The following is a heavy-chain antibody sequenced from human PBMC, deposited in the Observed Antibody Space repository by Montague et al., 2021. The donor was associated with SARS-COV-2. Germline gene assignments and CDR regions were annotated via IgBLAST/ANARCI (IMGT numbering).Heavy chain of an antibody. CDR3: GRGLNPGVGEGGH. J-gene: IGHJ4*02. Sequence: SLRLSCAASGFSFSGHYIHWVRQAPGKGLVWVSRINSDGKKINYADFAKGRFTISRDNAKNTAYLQINGLRGDDTAVYYCGRGLNPGVGEGGHWGQGTLVTVSS. CDR2: INSDGKKI. V-gene: IGHV3-74*01. D-gene: IGHD3-16*01. CDR1: GFSFSGHY.